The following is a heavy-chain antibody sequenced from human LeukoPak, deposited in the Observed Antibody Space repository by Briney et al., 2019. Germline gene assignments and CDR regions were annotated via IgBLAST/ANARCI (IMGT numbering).Heavy chain of an antibody. D-gene: IGHD3-10*01. V-gene: IGHV1-18*01. Sequence: GASVKVSCKASGYTFTSYGISWVRQAPGQGLEWMGWSSAYNGNTNYAQKLQGRVTMTTDTSTSTAYMELRSLRSDDTAVYYCARVGVTMVRGVIPHDDYWGQGTLVTVSS. CDR1: GYTFTSYG. CDR2: SSAYNGNT. CDR3: ARVGVTMVRGVIPHDDY. J-gene: IGHJ4*02.